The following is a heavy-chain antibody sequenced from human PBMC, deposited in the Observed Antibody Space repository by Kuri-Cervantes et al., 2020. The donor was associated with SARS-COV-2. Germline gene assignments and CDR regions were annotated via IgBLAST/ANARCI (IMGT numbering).Heavy chain of an antibody. D-gene: IGHD3-16*01. V-gene: IGHV3-30*03. CDR3: ASPWGPDWYFDL. Sequence: LSLTCAASGFVFSSHGMHWVRQAPDKGLEWVAAISNDGSNKYYADSVKGRFTISRDNSKNTLYLQLNSLRADDTAVYYCASPWGPDWYFDLWGRGTLVTVSS. J-gene: IGHJ2*01. CDR2: ISNDGSNK. CDR1: GFVFSSHG.